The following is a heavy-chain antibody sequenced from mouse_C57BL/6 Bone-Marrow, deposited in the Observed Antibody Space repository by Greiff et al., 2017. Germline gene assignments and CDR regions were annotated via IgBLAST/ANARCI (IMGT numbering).Heavy chain of an antibody. CDR1: GFNIKDDY. D-gene: IGHD2-3*01. V-gene: IGHV14-4*01. Sequence: VQLQQSGAELVRPGASVKLSCTASGFNIKDDYMHWVKQRPEKGLEWIGWIDPENGDTEYASKFQGKATITADTSSNTAYLQLSSLTSEDTAVYYCTTRDGYSYYFDYWGRGTTLTVSS. CDR2: IDPENGDT. J-gene: IGHJ2*01. CDR3: TTRDGYSYYFDY.